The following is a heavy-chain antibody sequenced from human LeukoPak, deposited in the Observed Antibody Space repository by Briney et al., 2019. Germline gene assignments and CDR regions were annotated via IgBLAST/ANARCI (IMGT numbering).Heavy chain of an antibody. J-gene: IGHJ4*02. V-gene: IGHV3-74*01. D-gene: IGHD2-21*01. CDR1: GFTFSSYW. CDR2: INSDGSST. CDR3: ARGEIGMRSDY. Sequence: GGSLRLSCAASGFTFSSYWMHWVRQAPGKGLVWVSRINSDGSSTTYADSVKGRFTISRDNAKNTVYLQMNSLRAEDTAVYYCARGEIGMRSDYWGQGTLVTVSS.